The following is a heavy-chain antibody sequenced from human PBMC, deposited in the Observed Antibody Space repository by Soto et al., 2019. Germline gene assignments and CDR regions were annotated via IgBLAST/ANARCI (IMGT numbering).Heavy chain of an antibody. CDR1: GGSVSSGSYY. J-gene: IGHJ3*02. CDR3: ASPNLAYCGVDCYSGDDFDI. V-gene: IGHV4-61*01. D-gene: IGHD2-21*02. Sequence: QVQLQESGPGLVKPSETMSLTCTVSGGSVSSGSYYWSWIRQPPGKGLEWIGYIYYSGSTNYNPSLKSRVTISVDTSKNQFSLKLSSVTAADTAVYYCASPNLAYCGVDCYSGDDFDIWGQRTIVTVS. CDR2: IYYSGST.